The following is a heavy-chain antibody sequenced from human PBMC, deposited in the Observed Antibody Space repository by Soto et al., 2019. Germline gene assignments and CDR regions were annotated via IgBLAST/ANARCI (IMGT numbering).Heavy chain of an antibody. CDR3: AKGRTSRSYYSFFDF. CDR1: GFIFSNYA. V-gene: IGHV3-23*01. Sequence: GGSLRLSCAASGFIFSNYAMSWVRQAPGRGLEWVSGIGGRSISTYYADSVKGRFTISRDNSKNTLYLQMNTLRAEDTAVYYCAKGRTSRSYYSFFDFWGQGSLVTVSS. CDR2: IGGRSIST. D-gene: IGHD3-10*01. J-gene: IGHJ4*02.